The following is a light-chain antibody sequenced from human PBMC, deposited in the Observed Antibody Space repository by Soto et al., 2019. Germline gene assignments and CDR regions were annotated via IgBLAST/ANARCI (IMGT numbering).Light chain of an antibody. CDR1: QGISSA. Sequence: AIQLTQSPSSLSASVGDRVTITCRASQGISSALAWYQQKPGKAPKLLIYDASSLESGVPSRFSGSGSGTDFTLTISSLQPEDFAVYYCHQRQSWPRTFGQGTKVDIK. CDR2: DAS. CDR3: HQRQSWPRT. V-gene: IGKV1-13*02. J-gene: IGKJ1*01.